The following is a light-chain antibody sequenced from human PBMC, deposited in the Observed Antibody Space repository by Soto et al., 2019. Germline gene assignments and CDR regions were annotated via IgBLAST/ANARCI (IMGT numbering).Light chain of an antibody. CDR3: VQRTRWRPT. J-gene: IGKJ1*01. CDR2: RAS. V-gene: IGKV2-30*01. CDR1: QSIVYSDGTAY. Sequence: DVVMTQSPLSLPVTLGQSASSSCRSSQSIVYSDGTAYLRWCQQRPGQSPRRLIYRASNRESGVRDRYSGSGSGTDFKLQISRVEADDVGIYYCVQRTRWRPTCGQGTKV.